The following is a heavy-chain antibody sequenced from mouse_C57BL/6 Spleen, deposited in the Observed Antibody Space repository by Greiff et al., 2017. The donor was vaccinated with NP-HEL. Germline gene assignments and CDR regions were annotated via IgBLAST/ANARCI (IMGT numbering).Heavy chain of an antibody. CDR2: INPGSGGT. Sequence: VQLQQSGAELVRPGTSVKVSCKASGYAFTNYLIEWVKQRPGQGLEWIGVINPGSGGTNYNEKFKGKATLTADKSSSTAYMQLSSLTSEDFAVYFCARSGRYCDVWGTGTTVTVSS. CDR3: ARSGRYCDV. J-gene: IGHJ1*03. V-gene: IGHV1-54*01. D-gene: IGHD1-1*01. CDR1: GYAFTNYL.